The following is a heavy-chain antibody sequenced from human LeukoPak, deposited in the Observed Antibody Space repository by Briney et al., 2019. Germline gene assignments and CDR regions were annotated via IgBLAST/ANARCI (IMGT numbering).Heavy chain of an antibody. Sequence: KVSCKASGGTFSSYAITWVRQAPGQGLEWMGGIIPLFGTTNYAQKFQGRVTIATDESTSTVYMELSSLRSEDTAVYYCARKTIFGVVSAGFDYWGQGTLVTVSS. CDR2: IIPLFGTT. V-gene: IGHV1-69*05. CDR1: GGTFSSYA. D-gene: IGHD3-3*01. CDR3: ARKTIFGVVSAGFDY. J-gene: IGHJ4*02.